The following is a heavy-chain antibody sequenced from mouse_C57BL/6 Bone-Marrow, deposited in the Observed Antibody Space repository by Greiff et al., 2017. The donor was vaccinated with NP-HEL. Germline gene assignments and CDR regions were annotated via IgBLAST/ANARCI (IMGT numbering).Heavy chain of an antibody. D-gene: IGHD1-1*01. CDR2: IDPEDGET. V-gene: IGHV14-2*01. CDR1: GFNIKDYY. Sequence: VQLQESGAELVKPGASVKLSCTASGFNIKDYYMHWVKQRTEQGLEWIGRIDPEDGETKYAPKFQGKATITADTSSITAYLQLSSLTSEDTAVYYCARGITTVVADWYFDVWGTGTTVTVSA. CDR3: ARGITTVVADWYFDV. J-gene: IGHJ1*03.